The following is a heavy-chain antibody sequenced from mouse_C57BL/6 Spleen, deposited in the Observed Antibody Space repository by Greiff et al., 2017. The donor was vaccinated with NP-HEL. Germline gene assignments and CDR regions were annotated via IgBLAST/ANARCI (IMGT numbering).Heavy chain of an antibody. CDR1: GFSLSTSGMG. CDR2: IYWGDDK. D-gene: IGHD2-3*01. Sequence: QVTLKVSGPGILQSSQTLSLTCSFSGFSLSTSGMGVSWIRQPSGKGLEWLAHIYWGDDKRYNPSLKSRLTISKDTSRNQVFLKITSVDTAVYYCTTFYDGIMDYWGQGTSVTVSS. CDR3: YDGIMDY. J-gene: IGHJ4*01. V-gene: IGHV8-12*01.